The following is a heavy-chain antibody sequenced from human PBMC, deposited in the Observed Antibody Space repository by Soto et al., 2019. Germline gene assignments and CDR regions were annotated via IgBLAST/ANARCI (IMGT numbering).Heavy chain of an antibody. CDR1: GGSISSYY. CDR3: ARASDGSYYYYYGMDV. J-gene: IGHJ6*02. CDR2: IYYSGST. V-gene: IGHV4-59*01. Sequence: SETLSLTCTVSGGSISSYYWSWIRQPPGKGLEWIGYIYYSGSTNYNPSLKSRVTISVDTSKNQFSLKLSSVTAADTAVYYCARASDGSYYYYYGMDVWGQGTTVTVSS. D-gene: IGHD2-21*02.